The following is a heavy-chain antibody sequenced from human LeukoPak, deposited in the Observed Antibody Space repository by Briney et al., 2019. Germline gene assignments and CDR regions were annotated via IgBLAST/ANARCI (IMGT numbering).Heavy chain of an antibody. CDR2: IIPIFGTA. Sequence: ASVEVSCKASGGTFSSYAISWVRQAPGQGLEWMGGIIPIFGTANYAQKFQGRVTITTDESTNTAYMELSSLRSEDTAVYYCARSPHYYDSSGYYYFDYWGQGTLVTVSS. J-gene: IGHJ4*02. V-gene: IGHV1-69*05. CDR3: ARSPHYYDSSGYYYFDY. D-gene: IGHD3-22*01. CDR1: GGTFSSYA.